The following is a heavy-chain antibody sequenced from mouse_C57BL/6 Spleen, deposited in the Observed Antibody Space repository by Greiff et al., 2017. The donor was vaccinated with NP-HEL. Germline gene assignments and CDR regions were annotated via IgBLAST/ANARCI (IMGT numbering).Heavy chain of an antibody. Sequence: QVQLKQPGAELVKPGASVKMSCKASGYTFTSYWITWLKQRPGQGLEWIGDIYPGSGSTNYNEKFKSKATLTVDTSSSTAYMQLSSLTSEDSAVYYCARAYDYDLYYCDYWGQGTTLTVSS. J-gene: IGHJ2*01. CDR2: IYPGSGST. D-gene: IGHD2-4*01. CDR1: GYTFTSYW. CDR3: ARAYDYDLYYCDY. V-gene: IGHV1-55*01.